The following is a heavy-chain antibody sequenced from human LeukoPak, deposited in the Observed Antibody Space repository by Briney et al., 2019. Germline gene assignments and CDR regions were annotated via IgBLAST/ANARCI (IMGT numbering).Heavy chain of an antibody. J-gene: IGHJ3*02. D-gene: IGHD3-10*01. Sequence: GGSLRLSCAASGFTFSSYGMHWVRQAPGKGLEWVAFIRYDGSNKYYADSVKGRFTISRENYKNPLYLQMNSLRAEDTAVYYCATNYGSGSYYAFDIWGQGTMVTVSS. CDR2: IRYDGSNK. CDR3: ATNYGSGSYYAFDI. V-gene: IGHV3-30*02. CDR1: GFTFSSYG.